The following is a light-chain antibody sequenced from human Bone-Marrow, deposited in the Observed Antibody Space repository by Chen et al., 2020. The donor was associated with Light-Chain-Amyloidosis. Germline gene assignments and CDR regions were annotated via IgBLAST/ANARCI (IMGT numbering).Light chain of an antibody. CDR3: SSYMTTSHVV. J-gene: IGLJ2*01. CDR2: GNS. V-gene: IGLV1-40*01. CDR1: SSNIGAGYD. Sequence: QSVVTQPPSVSGAPGQRVTISCTGSSSNIGAGYDVHWYQQLPGTAPKLLIYGNSNRPSGVPDRFSGSKSGTSASLAITGLQAEDEADYYCSSYMTTSHVVFGGGTKLTVL.